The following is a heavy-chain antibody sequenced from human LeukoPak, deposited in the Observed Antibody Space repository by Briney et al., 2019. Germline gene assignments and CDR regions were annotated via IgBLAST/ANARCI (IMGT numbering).Heavy chain of an antibody. J-gene: IGHJ5*02. D-gene: IGHD6-19*01. V-gene: IGHV4-59*01. CDR2: IYYSGST. CDR3: ARGRIAVAGTGNWFDP. CDR1: GGSMSDYS. Sequence: SETLSLTCTVSGGSMSDYSWSWIRQPPGKGLEWIANIYYSGSTHYSPSLKTRVTISLDTSKNQFSLKVSSVTAADTAVYYCARGRIAVAGTGNWFDPWGQGTLVTVSS.